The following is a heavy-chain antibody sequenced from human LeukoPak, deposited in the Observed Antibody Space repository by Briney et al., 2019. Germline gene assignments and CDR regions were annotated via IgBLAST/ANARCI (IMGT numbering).Heavy chain of an antibody. Sequence: ASVKVSCKASGYTFTSYDINWVRQATGQGLEWMGWMNPNSGNTGYAQKFQGRVTITRNTSISTAYMELSSLRSEDTAVYYCARAPSYYDFWSGYWSHYMDVWGKGTTVTVSS. CDR3: ARAPSYYDFWSGYWSHYMDV. D-gene: IGHD3-3*01. V-gene: IGHV1-8*03. CDR1: GYTFTSYD. CDR2: MNPNSGNT. J-gene: IGHJ6*03.